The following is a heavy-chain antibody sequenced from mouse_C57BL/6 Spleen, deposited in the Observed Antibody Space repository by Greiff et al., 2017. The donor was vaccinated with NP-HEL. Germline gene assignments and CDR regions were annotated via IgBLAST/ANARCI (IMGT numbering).Heavy chain of an antibody. CDR3: ARREDSKGAMDY. Sequence: EVQLVESGPVLVKPGASVKMSCKASGYTFTDYYMHWVKQSHGQSLEWIGVITPYNGGTSYNQKFKGKATLTVDKSSSTAYMALNSLTSEDSAGYYCARREDSKGAMDYWGQVTSVTVST. J-gene: IGHJ4*01. D-gene: IGHD2-5*01. CDR2: ITPYNGGT. CDR1: GYTFTDYY. V-gene: IGHV1-19*01.